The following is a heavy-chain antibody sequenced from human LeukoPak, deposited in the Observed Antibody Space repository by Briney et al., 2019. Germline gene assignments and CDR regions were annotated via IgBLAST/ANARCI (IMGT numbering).Heavy chain of an antibody. D-gene: IGHD1-26*01. V-gene: IGHV5-10-1*01. CDR1: GYSFATYW. Sequence: PGGSLGLSCKGSGYSFATYWISWVRQMPGKGLEWMGRIDPIDSYTNYSPSFQGHVTIPADKSISTAYLQWSSLKASDTAMYYCARLIRRGWGGATFDYWGQGTLVTVSS. J-gene: IGHJ4*02. CDR2: IDPIDSYT. CDR3: ARLIRRGWGGATFDY.